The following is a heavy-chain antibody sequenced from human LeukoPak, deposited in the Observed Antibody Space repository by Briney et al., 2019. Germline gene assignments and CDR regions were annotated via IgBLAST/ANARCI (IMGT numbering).Heavy chain of an antibody. Sequence: SETLSLTCAVYGGSFSDYFWSWIRQPPGKGLEWIGEISHSGSTTYNPSLRSRVTISGDTSKKQFSLKLSSVTAADTAVYYCARDPRADYGPYWYFDLWGRGTLVTVSS. CDR2: ISHSGST. CDR1: GGSFSDYF. J-gene: IGHJ2*01. CDR3: ARDPRADYGPYWYFDL. D-gene: IGHD4/OR15-4a*01. V-gene: IGHV4-34*01.